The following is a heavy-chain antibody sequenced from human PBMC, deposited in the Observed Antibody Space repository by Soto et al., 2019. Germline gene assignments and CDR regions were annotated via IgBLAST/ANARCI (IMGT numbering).Heavy chain of an antibody. D-gene: IGHD1-1*01. V-gene: IGHV1-69*01. CDR3: ARGLQSYFGMDV. Sequence: QVQLVQSGADVKKPGSSVKVSCQASGVTFSSETLGWVRQAPGQGLEWVGGIIPLFGTASYAQKFQGRVTITADESTSTVYMEVRSLRSDDTAVYYCARGLQSYFGMDVWGQGTTVTVSS. J-gene: IGHJ6*02. CDR2: IIPLFGTA. CDR1: GVTFSSET.